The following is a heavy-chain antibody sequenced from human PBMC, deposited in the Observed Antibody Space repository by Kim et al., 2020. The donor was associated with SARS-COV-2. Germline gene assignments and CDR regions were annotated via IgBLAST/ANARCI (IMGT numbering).Heavy chain of an antibody. CDR1: GGSFSGYY. J-gene: IGHJ4*02. D-gene: IGHD6-19*01. Sequence: SETLSLTCAVYGGSFSGYYWSWIRQPPGKGLECIGEINHSGSTNYNPSLKSRVTISVDTSKNQFSLKLSSVTAADTAVYYCARGQQWLGTFFDYWGQGTL. CDR3: ARGQQWLGTFFDY. V-gene: IGHV4-34*01. CDR2: INHSGST.